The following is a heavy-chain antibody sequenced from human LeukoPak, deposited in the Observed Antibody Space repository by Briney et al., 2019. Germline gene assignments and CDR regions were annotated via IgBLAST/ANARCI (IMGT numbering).Heavy chain of an antibody. D-gene: IGHD6-13*01. CDR2: ISGSGGST. J-gene: IGHJ4*02. CDR1: GFTFSSYA. CDR3: AKVGCPSENSSSCQTPLIIDY. Sequence: GGSLRLSCAASGFTFSSYAMHWVRQAPGKGLEWVSAISGSGGSTYYADSVKGRFTISRDNSKNTLYLQMNSLRAEDTAVYYCAKVGCPSENSSSCQTPLIIDYWGQGTLVTVSS. V-gene: IGHV3-23*01.